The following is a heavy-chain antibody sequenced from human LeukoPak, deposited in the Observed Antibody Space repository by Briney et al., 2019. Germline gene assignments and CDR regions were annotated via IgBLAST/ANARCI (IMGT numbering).Heavy chain of an antibody. CDR2: IYSGGST. CDR3: AREIGLSYYYDSSGIRIPDAFDI. V-gene: IGHV3-53*01. Sequence: GGSLRLSCAASGFTVSSNYMSWVRQAPGKGLEWVSVIYSGGSTYYADSVKGRFTISRDNSKNTLYLQMNSPRAEDTAVYYCAREIGLSYYYDSSGIRIPDAFDIWGQGTMVTVSS. J-gene: IGHJ3*02. D-gene: IGHD3-22*01. CDR1: GFTVSSNY.